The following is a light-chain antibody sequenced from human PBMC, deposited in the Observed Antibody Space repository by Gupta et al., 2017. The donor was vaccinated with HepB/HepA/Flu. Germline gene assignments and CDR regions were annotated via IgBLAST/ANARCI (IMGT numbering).Light chain of an antibody. CDR2: EVS. CDR1: SSDVGSYNL. Sequence: SALTQPPSVSASPAQSITISCTGTSSDVGSYNLVSWYQQHPGKAPKLMIYEVSKRPSGVSNRFSGSKSGNTASLTISGLQAEDEADYYCCSYAGSSTLVFGGGTKLTVL. CDR3: CSYAGSSTLV. V-gene: IGLV2-23*02. J-gene: IGLJ2*01.